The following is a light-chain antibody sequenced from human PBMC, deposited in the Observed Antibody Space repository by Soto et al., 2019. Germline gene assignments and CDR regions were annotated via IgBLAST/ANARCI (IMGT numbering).Light chain of an antibody. V-gene: IGLV2-14*01. Sequence: QSALTQPASVSGSPGQSITISCTGTSSDVGGYNYVSWYQQHPGKAPKLMIYDVSNRPSGVSNRFSGSKSGNTASLTISGLQAEDEADYYCSSYTSSIVGFGGGTKVTVL. J-gene: IGLJ2*01. CDR1: SSDVGGYNY. CDR2: DVS. CDR3: SSYTSSIVG.